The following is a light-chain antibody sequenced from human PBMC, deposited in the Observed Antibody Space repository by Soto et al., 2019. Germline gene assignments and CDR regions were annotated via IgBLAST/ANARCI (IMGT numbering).Light chain of an antibody. V-gene: IGKV3D-15*01. CDR2: GAS. J-gene: IGKJ5*01. CDR1: QSVRSN. CDR3: QQYNNWPAIT. Sequence: EIGMTQSPATLSLSPGVRATLSCRASQSVRSNLAWYQQKPGQAPRLLIYGASTRATAIPARFSGSGSGTEFTLTISSLQSEDFAVYYCQQYNNWPAITFGQGTRLEIK.